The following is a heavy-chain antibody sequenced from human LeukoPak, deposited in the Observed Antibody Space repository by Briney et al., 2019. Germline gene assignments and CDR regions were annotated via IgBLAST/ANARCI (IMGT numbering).Heavy chain of an antibody. CDR1: GGSICSDY. Sequence: SETLSLTCTVSGGSICSDYWSWIRQPPGKGLEWIGDIYYIGSTNYNPSPKSRVTISVDTSKNQFSLKLSSVTAADTAVYYCASAGMVRGPYYYYMDVWGKGTTVTVSS. J-gene: IGHJ6*03. CDR3: ASAGMVRGPYYYYMDV. V-gene: IGHV4-59*01. CDR2: IYYIGST. D-gene: IGHD3-10*01.